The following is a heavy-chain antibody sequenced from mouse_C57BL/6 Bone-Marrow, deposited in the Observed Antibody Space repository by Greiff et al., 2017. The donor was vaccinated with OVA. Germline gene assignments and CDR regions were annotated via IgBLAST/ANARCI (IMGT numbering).Heavy chain of an antibody. D-gene: IGHD1-1*01. CDR1: GYTFTDYN. CDR2: INPNNGGT. CDR3: ARNGAHYYGSSYDY. J-gene: IGHJ2*01. Sequence: EVKLQESGPELVKPGASVKMSCKASGYTFTDYNMHWVKQSHGKSLEWIGYINPNNGGTSYNQKFKGKATLTVNKSSSTAYMELRSLTSEDSADYYCARNGAHYYGSSYDYWGQGTTLTVSS. V-gene: IGHV1-22*01.